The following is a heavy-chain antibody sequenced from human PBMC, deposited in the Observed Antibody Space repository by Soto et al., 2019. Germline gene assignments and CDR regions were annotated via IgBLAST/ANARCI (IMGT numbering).Heavy chain of an antibody. Sequence: PGGSLRLSCAASGFTFSTCDMHWVRQVPGKGLEWVSAIGSAHDPYYLGSVKGRFSISRENAKNSLYLQMNSLTTGDTAVYYCARAYLGRLPRRADYYYALDVWGQGTTVTVSS. CDR2: IGSAHDP. J-gene: IGHJ6*02. CDR1: GFTFSTCD. D-gene: IGHD1-26*01. CDR3: ARAYLGRLPRRADYYYALDV. V-gene: IGHV3-13*05.